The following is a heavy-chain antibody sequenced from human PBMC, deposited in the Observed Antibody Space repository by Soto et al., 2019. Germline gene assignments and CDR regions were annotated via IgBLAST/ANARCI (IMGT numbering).Heavy chain of an antibody. CDR1: GYTFTSYY. V-gene: IGHV1-46*01. CDR2: INPSGGST. CDR3: ARSFRVTYYDFWSGYLGHYSNAIPHWFDP. J-gene: IGHJ5*02. D-gene: IGHD3-3*01. Sequence: GASVKVSCKASGYTFTSYYMHWVRQAPGQGLEWMGIINPSGGSTSYAQKFQGRVTMTRDTSTSTVYMELSSLRSEDTAVYYCARSFRVTYYDFWSGYLGHYSNAIPHWFDPWGQGTLVTVSS.